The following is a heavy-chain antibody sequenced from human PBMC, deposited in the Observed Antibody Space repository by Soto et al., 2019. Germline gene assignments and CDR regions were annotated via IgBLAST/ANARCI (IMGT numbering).Heavy chain of an antibody. V-gene: IGHV3-53*02. Sequence: EVQLVETGGGLIQPGGSLRLSCAASGFTVSSNYMSWVRQAPGKGLEWVSGIYSGGSTYYADSVKGRFTISRDNSKNTLHLQMNGLGAEDTAVYYCAREPVRKSGSHTIDDSWGQGTLVTVAS. CDR2: IYSGGST. D-gene: IGHD1-26*01. CDR1: GFTVSSNY. J-gene: IGHJ4*02. CDR3: AREPVRKSGSHTIDDS.